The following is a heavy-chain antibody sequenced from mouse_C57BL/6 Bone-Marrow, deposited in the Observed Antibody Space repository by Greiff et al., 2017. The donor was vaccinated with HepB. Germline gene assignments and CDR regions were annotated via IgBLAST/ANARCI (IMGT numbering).Heavy chain of an antibody. V-gene: IGHV1-61*01. CDR2: IYPSDSET. J-gene: IGHJ3*01. D-gene: IGHD1-1*01. CDR1: GYTFTSYW. Sequence: QVQLQQPGAELVRPGSSVKLSCKASGYTFTSYWMDWVKQRPGQGLEWIGNIYPSDSETHYNQKFKDKATLTVDKSSSTAYMQLSSLTSEDSAVYYCARGLLQSEVWGFAYGGQGTLVTVSA. CDR3: ARGLLQSEVWGFAY.